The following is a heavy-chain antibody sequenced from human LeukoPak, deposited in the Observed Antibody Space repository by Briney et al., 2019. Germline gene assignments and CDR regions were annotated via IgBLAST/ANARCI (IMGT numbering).Heavy chain of an antibody. CDR2: INIDGSST. J-gene: IGHJ3*02. CDR1: GFTFSSYW. Sequence: GGSLRLSCAAPGFTFSSYWMHWVRQAPGKGLVWVSRINIDGSSTSYADSVKGRFTISRGNAKNTLYLQMNSLRAEDTAAYYCAREYYYGSGSYLYAFDIWGQGTMVTVSS. CDR3: AREYYYGSGSYLYAFDI. V-gene: IGHV3-74*01. D-gene: IGHD3-10*01.